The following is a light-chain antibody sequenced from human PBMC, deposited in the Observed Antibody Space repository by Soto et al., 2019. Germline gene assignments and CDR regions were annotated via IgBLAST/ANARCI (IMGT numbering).Light chain of an antibody. CDR2: GAS. Sequence: EIVLTQSPGTLSLSPGERATLSCRASQSVSSIYLAWYQQKPGQAPRLLIYGASSRATGILDRFSGSGSGTDFTLTISRLEPEDFAVYYCQQYGSSPPGRTFGQGTKVDIK. CDR3: QQYGSSPPGRT. V-gene: IGKV3-20*01. CDR1: QSVSSIY. J-gene: IGKJ1*01.